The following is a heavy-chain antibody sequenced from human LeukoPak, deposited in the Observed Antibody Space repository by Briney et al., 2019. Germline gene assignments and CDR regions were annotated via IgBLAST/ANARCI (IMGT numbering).Heavy chain of an antibody. D-gene: IGHD6-6*01. Sequence: SETLSLTCTISGGSISTSHYWGWIRQAPGKGLEWIGSISHSGSTYYNPSLKSRVTISVDTSKNQFSLKLSSVTAADTAVYYCARHLVAYSSSSDWFDPWGQGTLVTVSS. CDR1: GGSISTSHY. J-gene: IGHJ5*02. CDR3: ARHLVAYSSSSDWFDP. V-gene: IGHV4-39*01. CDR2: ISHSGST.